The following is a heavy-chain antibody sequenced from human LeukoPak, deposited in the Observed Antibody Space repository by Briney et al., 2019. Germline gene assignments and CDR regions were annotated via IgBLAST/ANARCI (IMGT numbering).Heavy chain of an antibody. CDR2: IYHGGST. V-gene: IGHV4-39*07. CDR1: GGSISSSSYS. J-gene: IGHJ4*02. CDR3: TREYSSGWSGTGY. D-gene: IGHD6-19*01. Sequence: SETLSLTCTVSGGSISSSSYSWGWIRQPPGKGLEWIGNIYHGGSTYYNPSLKSRVTISVDTSKNQFSLRLSSMTAADTAVYYCTREYSSGWSGTGYWGQGTLVTVSS.